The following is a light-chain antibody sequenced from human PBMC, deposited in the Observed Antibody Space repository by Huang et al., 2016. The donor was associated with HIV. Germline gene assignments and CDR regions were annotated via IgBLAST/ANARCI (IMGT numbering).Light chain of an antibody. V-gene: IGKV1-6*01. Sequence: AIQMTQSPSSMSASVGDRDTITCRASQGMTNDLNWYQQKPGKAPKLLIYAASSLQSGVPSRFSGSRSGTDFTLTINSLQPEDFATYYCLQDYNYPHSFGQGTRLEIK. CDR2: AAS. CDR1: QGMTND. J-gene: IGKJ5*01. CDR3: LQDYNYPHS.